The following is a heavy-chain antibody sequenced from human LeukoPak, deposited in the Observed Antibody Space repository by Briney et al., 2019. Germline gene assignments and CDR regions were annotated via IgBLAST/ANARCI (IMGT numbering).Heavy chain of an antibody. CDR1: GYTFTSYG. V-gene: IGHV1-18*01. D-gene: IGHD4-17*01. J-gene: IGHJ4*02. Sequence: GASVKVSCTPSGYTFTSYGISWVRQAPGQGREWMGWISAYNGNTNYAQKLQGRVTMTTDTSTSTAYMELRSLRSDDTAVYYCARMTTVTTDYWGQGTLVTVSS. CDR2: ISAYNGNT. CDR3: ARMTTVTTDY.